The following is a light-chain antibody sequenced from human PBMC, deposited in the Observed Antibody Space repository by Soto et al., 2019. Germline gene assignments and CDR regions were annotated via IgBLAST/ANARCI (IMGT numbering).Light chain of an antibody. V-gene: IGLV2-23*02. CDR1: SSDVGSYNL. Sequence: QSALTQPASVSGSPGQSITISCTGTSSDVGSYNLVSWYQQQPGKAPKLMIYEVSKRPSGVSNRFAGSKSGNTASLTISGLQAEDEADYYCCSYAGSITYVFGTGTKLTVL. J-gene: IGLJ1*01. CDR2: EVS. CDR3: CSYAGSITYV.